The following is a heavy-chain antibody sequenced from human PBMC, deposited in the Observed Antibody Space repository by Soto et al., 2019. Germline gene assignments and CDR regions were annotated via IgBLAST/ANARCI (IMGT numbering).Heavy chain of an antibody. CDR2: IWYDGSDK. Sequence: QMQLVESGGGVGQPGTSLRLSCAASGFTFSNYAMHWVRQAPGKGLEWVTIIWYDGSDKNYGDSVKGRFTISRDNSKNTLYLQMNSLRVEDTAVYYCARDSGGDYHNYYMDVWGKGTTVTVSS. CDR3: ARDSGGDYHNYYMDV. V-gene: IGHV3-33*01. D-gene: IGHD4-17*01. CDR1: GFTFSNYA. J-gene: IGHJ6*03.